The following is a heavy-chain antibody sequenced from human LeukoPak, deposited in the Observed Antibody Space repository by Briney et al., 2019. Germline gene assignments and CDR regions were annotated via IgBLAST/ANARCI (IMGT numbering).Heavy chain of an antibody. V-gene: IGHV1-69*13. CDR1: GGTFSSYA. CDR2: IIPIFGTA. D-gene: IGHD4-17*01. J-gene: IGHJ6*02. Sequence: ASVKVSCKASGGTFSSYAISWVRQAPGQGLEWMGGIIPIFGTANYAQKFQGRVTITADESTSTAYMELSSLRSEDTAVYYCARPDYGDYLAPPRTRYYYYGMDVWGQGTTVTVSS. CDR3: ARPDYGDYLAPPRTRYYYYGMDV.